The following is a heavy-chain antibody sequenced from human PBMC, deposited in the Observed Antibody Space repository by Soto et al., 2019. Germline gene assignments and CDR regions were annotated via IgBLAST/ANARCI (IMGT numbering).Heavy chain of an antibody. CDR1: GGTFSSYA. Sequence: GASVKVSCKASGGTFSSYAISWVRQAPGQGLEWMGGIIPIFGTANYAQKFQGRVTITADESTSTAYMELSSLRSEDTAVYYCARHPRTLHGDYFYYWGQGTLVTVSS. V-gene: IGHV1-69*13. J-gene: IGHJ4*02. CDR2: IIPIFGTA. D-gene: IGHD4-17*01. CDR3: ARHPRTLHGDYFYY.